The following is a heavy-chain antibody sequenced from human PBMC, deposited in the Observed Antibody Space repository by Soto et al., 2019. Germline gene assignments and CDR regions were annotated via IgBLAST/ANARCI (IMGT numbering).Heavy chain of an antibody. CDR3: LTWVAVAGTDY. V-gene: IGHV3-15*01. CDR2: ISSKTDGGTT. Sequence: EVQLVECGGGLVKPGGSLRSSCAASGFTFSNAWMNWVRQAPGKGLEWVGRISSKTDGGTTDYAAPLKGRFTISRDDSKNTVYLQMNSLETEDTGVYYCLTWVAVAGTDYWGQGTLVTVSS. J-gene: IGHJ4*02. D-gene: IGHD6-19*01. CDR1: GFTFSNAW.